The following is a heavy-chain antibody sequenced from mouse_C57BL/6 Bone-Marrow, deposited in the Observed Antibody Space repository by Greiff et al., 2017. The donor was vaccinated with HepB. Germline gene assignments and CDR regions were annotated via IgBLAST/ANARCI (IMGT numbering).Heavy chain of an antibody. V-gene: IGHV1-69*01. J-gene: IGHJ3*01. CDR2: IDPSDSYT. CDR1: GYTFTSYW. D-gene: IGHD2-2*01. Sequence: QVQLQQPGAELVMPGASVKLSCKASGYTFTSYWMHWVKQRPGQGLEWIGEIDPSDSYTNYNQKFNGKSTLTVDKSSSTAYMQLSSLTSEDSAVYYCARGGYWFAYWGQGTLVTVSA. CDR3: ARGGYWFAY.